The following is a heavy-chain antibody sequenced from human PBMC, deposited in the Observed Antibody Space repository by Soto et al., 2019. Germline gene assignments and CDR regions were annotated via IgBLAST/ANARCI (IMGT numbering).Heavy chain of an antibody. Sequence: GGSLRLSCAASGFTFRGYWMYWVRQAPGKGLVWVSRINSDGSDISYADSVKGRFTISRDNAKNTLYLQMNTLGAGDTAVYYCASEGYIWGSYRYYFDYWGQGTLVTVSS. V-gene: IGHV3-74*01. CDR2: INSDGSDI. CDR1: GFTFRGYW. CDR3: ASEGYIWGSYRYYFDY. D-gene: IGHD3-16*02. J-gene: IGHJ4*02.